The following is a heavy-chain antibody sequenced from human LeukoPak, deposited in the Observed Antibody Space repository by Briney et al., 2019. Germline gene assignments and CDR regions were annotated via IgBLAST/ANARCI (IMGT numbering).Heavy chain of an antibody. CDR2: LYSGGST. D-gene: IGHD3-22*01. Sequence: GGSLRLSCAASGFTVSSNYMNWVRQAPGKGLEWVSVLYSGGSTYYADSVKGRFTISRDNSKNTLYLQMNSLRAEDTAVYYCAKAPLPDYYDSSGYYDWYFDLWGRGTLVTVSS. V-gene: IGHV3-66*01. CDR3: AKAPLPDYYDSSGYYDWYFDL. J-gene: IGHJ2*01. CDR1: GFTVSSNY.